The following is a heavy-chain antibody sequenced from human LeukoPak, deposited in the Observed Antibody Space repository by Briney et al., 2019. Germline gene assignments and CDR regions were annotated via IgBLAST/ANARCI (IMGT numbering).Heavy chain of an antibody. Sequence: SETLSLICTVSGGSISSYYWSWIRQPPGKGLEWIGYIYYSGSTNYNPALKSRVTISVDASKNQFSLKLSSVTAADAVVYYCARQAGGSSWSPVDYWGQGTLVTVSS. J-gene: IGHJ4*02. CDR3: ARQAGGSSWSPVDY. V-gene: IGHV4-59*08. D-gene: IGHD6-13*01. CDR2: IYYSGST. CDR1: GGSISSYY.